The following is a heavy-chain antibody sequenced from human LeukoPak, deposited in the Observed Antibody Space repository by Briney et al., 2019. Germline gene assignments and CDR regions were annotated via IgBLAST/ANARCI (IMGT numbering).Heavy chain of an antibody. J-gene: IGHJ4*02. CDR3: ARCNGYNAY. Sequence: SETLSPTCTVSGGSMSGYYWSWIRQPPGKGLEWIGYIYYSGSTNYNPSLKSRVTISVDTSKNRFSLRLSSVTAADTAVYYCARCNGYNAYWGQGALVTVSS. CDR2: IYYSGST. D-gene: IGHD5-24*01. CDR1: GGSMSGYY. V-gene: IGHV4-59*01.